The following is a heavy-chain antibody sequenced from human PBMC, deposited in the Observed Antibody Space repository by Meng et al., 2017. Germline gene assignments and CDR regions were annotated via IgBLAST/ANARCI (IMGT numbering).Heavy chain of an antibody. CDR3: AREGPCGGDCSGFDY. J-gene: IGHJ4*02. D-gene: IGHD2-21*02. CDR1: GGTFSSYA. V-gene: IGHV1-69*01. CDR2: IIPIFGTA. Sequence: QVQLVQMGAEGKKPGSPVKGACKASGGTFSSYAISGVRQAPGQGLEWMGGIIPIFGTANYAQKFQGRVTITADESTSTAYMELSSLRSEDTAVYYCAREGPCGGDCSGFDYWGQGTLVTVSS.